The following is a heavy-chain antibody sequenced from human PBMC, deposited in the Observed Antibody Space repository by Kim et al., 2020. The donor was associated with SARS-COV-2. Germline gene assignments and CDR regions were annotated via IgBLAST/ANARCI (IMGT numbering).Heavy chain of an antibody. CDR2: DGSTK. J-gene: IGHJ6*03. CDR3: ARAYMDV. Sequence: DGSTKYYADSVKGRFTISRDNSKNTLYLQMNSLRAEDTAVYYCARAYMDVWGKGTTVTVSS. V-gene: IGHV3-33*01.